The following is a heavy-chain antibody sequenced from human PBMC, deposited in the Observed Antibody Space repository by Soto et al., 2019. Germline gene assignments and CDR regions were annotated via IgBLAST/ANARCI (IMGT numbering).Heavy chain of an antibody. CDR1: GITFSSYW. CDR3: ARGIRGHYAFDV. Sequence: EVQLEESGGDLVQPGGSLRLSCAASGITFSSYWMHWVRQAPGKGLVWVSRVKTDGSTYYADSVKGRFTIFRDNAKNTPYLQMNSLTVEDTAVYYCARGIRGHYAFDVWGQGTMVTVSS. V-gene: IGHV3-74*02. J-gene: IGHJ3*01. D-gene: IGHD5-12*01. CDR2: VKTDGST.